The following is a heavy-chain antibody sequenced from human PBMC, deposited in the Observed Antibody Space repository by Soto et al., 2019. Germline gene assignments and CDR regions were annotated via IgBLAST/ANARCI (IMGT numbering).Heavy chain of an antibody. J-gene: IGHJ4*02. CDR3: ARGPVVVITYFDY. CDR1: GFTVSSNY. Sequence: EVQLVESGGGLVQPGGSLRLSCAASGFTVSSNYMSWVRQAPGKGLESVSVIYSGGSTYYADSVKGRFTISRDYSKNTLYLQMNSLRAEDTAVYYCARGPVVVITYFDYWGQGTLVTVSS. CDR2: IYSGGST. D-gene: IGHD3-22*01. V-gene: IGHV3-66*01.